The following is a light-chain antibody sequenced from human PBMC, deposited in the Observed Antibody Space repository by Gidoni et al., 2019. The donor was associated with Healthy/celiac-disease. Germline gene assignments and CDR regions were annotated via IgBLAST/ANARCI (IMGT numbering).Light chain of an antibody. Sequence: DIQMTQSPSSLSASVGDRVTITCRASQSISSYVNWYQQKPGKAPKLLISAESSLQSGVPSRFIVSGSGTDFTLTIRSLQPEDFATYYCQQSYSTPYTFGQGTQLEIK. V-gene: IGKV1-39*01. CDR3: QQSYSTPYT. CDR2: AES. CDR1: QSISSY. J-gene: IGKJ2*01.